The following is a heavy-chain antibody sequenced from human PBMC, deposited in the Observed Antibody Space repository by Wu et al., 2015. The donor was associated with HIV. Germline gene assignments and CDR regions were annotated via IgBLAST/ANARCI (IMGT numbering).Heavy chain of an antibody. Sequence: QVQLVQSGAEVKKPGSSVKVSCKASGGTFSSYAISWVRQAPGQGLEWMGGIIPIFGTANYAQKFQGRVTITTDESTSTAYMELSSLRSEDTAVYYCARERFRAPAANYYYYGMDVWGQGTTVTVSS. CDR2: IIPIFGTA. CDR1: GGTFSSYA. V-gene: IGHV1-69*05. J-gene: IGHJ6*02. D-gene: IGHD2-2*01. CDR3: ARERFRAPAANYYYYGMDV.